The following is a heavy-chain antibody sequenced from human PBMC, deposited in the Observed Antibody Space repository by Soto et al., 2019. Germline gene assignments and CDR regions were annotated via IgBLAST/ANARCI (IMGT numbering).Heavy chain of an antibody. Sequence: QVQLQESGPGLVKPSGTLSLTCEVSGGSISSNYWWSWVRQPPGKGLEWIGEMYHSGSTNYNPSLKSRVTISGDMSNNQFFLDLTSVTAADTAVYYCERLHMITFGGHVYRPFDIWGQGTMVTVSS. CDR3: ERLHMITFGGHVYRPFDI. J-gene: IGHJ3*02. CDR2: MYHSGST. V-gene: IGHV4-4*02. CDR1: GGSISSNYW. D-gene: IGHD3-16*01.